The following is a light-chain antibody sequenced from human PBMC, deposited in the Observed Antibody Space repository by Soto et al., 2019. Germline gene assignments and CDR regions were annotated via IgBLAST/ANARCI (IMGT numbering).Light chain of an antibody. CDR2: AAS. CDR3: QQYYSYPPT. Sequence: AIRMTQSTSSFSASTGDRVTITCRASQGISSYLAWYQQKPGKAPKLLIYAASTLQSGVPSRFSGSGSGTDLTLTISCLQSEDFATYYCQQYYSYPPTFGQGTNVEIK. CDR1: QGISSY. J-gene: IGKJ1*01. V-gene: IGKV1-8*01.